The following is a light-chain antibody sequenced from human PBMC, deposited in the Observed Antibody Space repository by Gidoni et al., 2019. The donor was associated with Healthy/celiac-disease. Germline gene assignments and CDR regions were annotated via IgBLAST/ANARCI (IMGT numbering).Light chain of an antibody. J-gene: IGLJ3*02. CDR3: SSYTSSSTLK. Sequence: QSALTQPAARSESPGQSITISCTGTSRDVGGYIYVSWYQQQPGKATKLMIYEVSNRAPGVSKRFSGSKSGTTASLTISGLQAEVEAEYYCSSYTSSSTLKFAGGTKLTVL. CDR1: SRDVGGYIY. CDR2: EVS. V-gene: IGLV2-14*01.